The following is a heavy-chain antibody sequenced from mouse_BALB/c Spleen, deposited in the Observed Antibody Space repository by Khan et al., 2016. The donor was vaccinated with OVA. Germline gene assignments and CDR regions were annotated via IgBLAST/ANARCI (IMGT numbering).Heavy chain of an antibody. J-gene: IGHJ3*01. CDR2: VSTGGSYT. CDR1: GFTFSTYG. CDR3: TRLAYYYDSEGFAY. Sequence: EVELVESGGDLVKPGGSLKLSCAASGFTFSTYGMSWVRQAPDKRLEWVATVSTGGSYTYYPASVTGRFTISRDTAKNTLYLQRSGLRSEDTAMLYCTRLAYYYDSEGFAYWGQGTLVTVSA. V-gene: IGHV5-6*01. D-gene: IGHD1-1*01.